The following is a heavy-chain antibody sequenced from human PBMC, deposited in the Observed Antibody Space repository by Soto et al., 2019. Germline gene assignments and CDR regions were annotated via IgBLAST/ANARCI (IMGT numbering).Heavy chain of an antibody. CDR2: IDPSDSQT. D-gene: IGHD3-22*01. CDR3: ARQIYDSDTGPNFQYYFDS. Sequence: ESLKISFKGSGYSFAGYWITWVRQKPGKGLEWMGRIDPSDSQTYYSPSFRGHVTISVTKSITTVFLQWSSLRASDTAMYYCARQIYDSDTGPNFQYYFDSWGQGTPVTVS. J-gene: IGHJ4*02. V-gene: IGHV5-10-1*01. CDR1: GYSFAGYW.